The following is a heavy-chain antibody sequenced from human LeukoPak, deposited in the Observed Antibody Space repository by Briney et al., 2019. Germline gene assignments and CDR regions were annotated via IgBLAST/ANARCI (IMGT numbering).Heavy chain of an antibody. J-gene: IGHJ5*02. Sequence: PSETLSLTCTVSGGSISSSSYYWGWIRQPPGKGLEWIGSIYYSGSTYYNPSLKSRVTISVDTSKNQFSLKLSSATAADTAVYYCARHDLLYYYDSSGPAWFDPWGQGTLVTVSS. CDR1: GGSISSSSYY. CDR3: ARHDLLYYYDSSGPAWFDP. CDR2: IYYSGST. V-gene: IGHV4-39*01. D-gene: IGHD3-22*01.